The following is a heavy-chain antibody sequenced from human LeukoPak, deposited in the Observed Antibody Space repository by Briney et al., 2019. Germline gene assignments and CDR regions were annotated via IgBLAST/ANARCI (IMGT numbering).Heavy chain of an antibody. V-gene: IGHV3-30*02. D-gene: IGHD3-10*01. Sequence: GGSLRLSCAASGFTFSSYGMHWVRQAPGKGLEWVAFIRFDGSNKYYADSVKGRFTISRDNSKNTLYMQMNSLRDEDTAVFYCAKDGSRSREVFPYYYGSGRLQYMDVWGKGTTVIISS. CDR3: AKDGSRSREVFPYYYGSGRLQYMDV. CDR2: IRFDGSNK. CDR1: GFTFSSYG. J-gene: IGHJ6*03.